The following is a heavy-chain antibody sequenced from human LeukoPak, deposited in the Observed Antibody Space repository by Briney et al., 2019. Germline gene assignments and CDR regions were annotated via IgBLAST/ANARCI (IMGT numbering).Heavy chain of an antibody. CDR1: GGTVSGYY. Sequence: NPSETLSLTCTVSGGTVSGYYWSWIRQPAGKGLEWIGRIYNTGSVNYNPSLKSRVTMSVDTSKNQFSLKLSSVTAADTAVYYCARVGLSEVYGSGSSNPNWFDPWGQGTLVTVSS. D-gene: IGHD3-10*01. J-gene: IGHJ5*02. CDR3: ARVGLSEVYGSGSSNPNWFDP. CDR2: IYNTGSV. V-gene: IGHV4-4*07.